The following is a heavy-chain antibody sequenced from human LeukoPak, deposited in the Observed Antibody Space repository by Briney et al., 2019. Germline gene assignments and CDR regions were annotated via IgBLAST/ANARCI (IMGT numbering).Heavy chain of an antibody. CDR1: GYTFTSYS. CDR3: ARVYQYSSSRHFDY. Sequence: RASVKVSCKASGYTFTSYSISWVRQAPGQGLECMGWISAYNGNTNYAQKLQGRVTMTTDTSTSTAYMGLRSLRSDDTAVYYCARVYQYSSSRHFDYWGQGTLVTVSS. D-gene: IGHD6-6*01. V-gene: IGHV1-18*01. J-gene: IGHJ4*02. CDR2: ISAYNGNT.